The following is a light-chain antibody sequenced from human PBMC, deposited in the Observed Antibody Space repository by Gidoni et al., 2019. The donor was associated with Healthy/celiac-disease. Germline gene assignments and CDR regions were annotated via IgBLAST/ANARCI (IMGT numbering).Light chain of an antibody. Sequence: EIVLTQSPGPLSLSPGERATLSCRASQSVSSSCLAWYQQKPGQAPRLLIYGASSRATGIPDRFSGSGSGTDFTLTISRLEPEDFAVYYCQQYGSSPFTFGQGTRLEIK. V-gene: IGKV3-20*01. CDR3: QQYGSSPFT. CDR2: GAS. CDR1: QSVSSSC. J-gene: IGKJ5*01.